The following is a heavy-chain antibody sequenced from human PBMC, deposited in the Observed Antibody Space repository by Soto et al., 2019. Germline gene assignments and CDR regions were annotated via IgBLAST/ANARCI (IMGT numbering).Heavy chain of an antibody. D-gene: IGHD1-26*01. CDR3: ARAHAVVGAPWIVGFCDY. J-gene: IGHJ4*02. Sequence: GGSLRLSCAGSGFAFSNYGMNWVRQAPGKGLEWVAHITSTGNTIYYADSVKGRFTISRDNAKNSLYLQMNSLRAEDTALYYCARAHAVVGAPWIVGFCDYWGPGTLVTVSS. CDR1: GFAFSNYG. CDR2: ITSTGNTI. V-gene: IGHV3-48*03.